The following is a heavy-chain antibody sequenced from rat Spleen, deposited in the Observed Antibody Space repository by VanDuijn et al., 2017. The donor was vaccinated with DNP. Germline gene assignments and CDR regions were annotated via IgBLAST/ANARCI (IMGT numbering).Heavy chain of an antibody. D-gene: IGHD1-10*01. V-gene: IGHV10-4*01. CDR1: GFDFNTYA. CDR3: TRITPFDY. Sequence: EVQVVESGGGLVQPKGSLKLSCAASGFDFNTYAMTWLRQAPGKGLDCIASISIKTHTYATLYADSVKERFTISRDDSQSMVYLQMNDLKTEDTALYYCTRITPFDYWGQGVMVTVSS. CDR2: ISIKTHTYAT. J-gene: IGHJ2*01.